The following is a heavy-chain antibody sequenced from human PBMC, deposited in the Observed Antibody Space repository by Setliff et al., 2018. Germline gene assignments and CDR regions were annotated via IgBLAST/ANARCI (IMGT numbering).Heavy chain of an antibody. CDR2: IYYSGST. J-gene: IGHJ4*02. CDR3: AGLYYYGSGSYPAPIDY. CDR1: GGSISSSSYY. D-gene: IGHD3-10*01. V-gene: IGHV4-39*01. Sequence: SETLSLTCTVSGGSISSSSYYWGWIRQPPGKGLEWIGSIYYSGSTYYNPSLKSRVTISVDTFKNQFSLKLSSVTAADTAVYYCAGLYYYGSGSYPAPIDYWGQGTLVTVSS.